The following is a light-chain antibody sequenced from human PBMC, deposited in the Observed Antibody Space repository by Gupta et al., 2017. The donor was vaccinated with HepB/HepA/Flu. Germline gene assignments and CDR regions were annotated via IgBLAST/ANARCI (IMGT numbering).Light chain of an antibody. CDR1: QSVRSF. Sequence: EIVLTQSPATLSLSPGERATLSCRASQSVRSFLACYQQKPGQAPRLLIYDASNRATGIPARFSGRGSGTDFTLTISSLEPEDFAVYYCQQRSNGPPITFGQGTRLEIK. CDR3: QQRSNGPPIT. J-gene: IGKJ5*01. V-gene: IGKV3-11*01. CDR2: DAS.